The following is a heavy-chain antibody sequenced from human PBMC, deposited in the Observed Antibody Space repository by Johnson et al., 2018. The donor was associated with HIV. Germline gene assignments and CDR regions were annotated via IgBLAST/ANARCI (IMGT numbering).Heavy chain of an antibody. D-gene: IGHD5-12*01. CDR2: ISYDGSNK. CDR3: AKELARQSDAFDI. CDR1: GFTFSSYA. V-gene: IGHV3-30*04. J-gene: IGHJ3*02. Sequence: QVQLVESGGGVVQPGRSLRLSCAASGFTFSSYAMHWVRQAPGKGLQWVAVISYDGSNKYYADSVKGRFTISRDNSKNTLYLQMNSLRAEDTALYYCAKELARQSDAFDIWGQGTMVTVSS.